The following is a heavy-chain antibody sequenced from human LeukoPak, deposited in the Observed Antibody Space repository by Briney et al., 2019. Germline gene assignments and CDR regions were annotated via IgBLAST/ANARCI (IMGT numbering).Heavy chain of an antibody. CDR3: ARAGYYDSSGYLAY. V-gene: IGHV3-7*03. CDR2: IKQDGSET. CDR1: GFTFSSYW. J-gene: IGHJ4*02. D-gene: IGHD3-22*01. Sequence: PGGSLRLSCATSGFTFSSYWMSWVRQAPGKGLEWVANIKQDGSETYYVDSVKGRFTISRDNAKNSLYLQMNSLRAEDTAVYYCARAGYYDSSGYLAYWGQGTLVTVSS.